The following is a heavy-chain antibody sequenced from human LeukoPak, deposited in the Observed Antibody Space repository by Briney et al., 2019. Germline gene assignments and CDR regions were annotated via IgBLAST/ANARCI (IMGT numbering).Heavy chain of an antibody. J-gene: IGHJ6*03. CDR2: INPNSGGT. V-gene: IGHV1-2*02. Sequence: ASVKVSCRASGYTFTGYYLHWVRQAPGQGLEWMGWINPNSGGTNYAQKFQGRVTLTRDTSISTAYMELSRLRSDDTAVYYCARDQAPGYYYMDVWGKGTTVTVSS. CDR3: ARDQAPGYYYMDV. CDR1: GYTFTGYY. D-gene: IGHD1-14*01.